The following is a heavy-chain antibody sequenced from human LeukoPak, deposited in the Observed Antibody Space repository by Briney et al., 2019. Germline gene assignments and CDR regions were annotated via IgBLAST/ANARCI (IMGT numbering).Heavy chain of an antibody. CDR3: ARATDTARGPDAFDI. Sequence: GASMKVSCKASGYTFTGYYIHWVRQAPGQGLEWMGRIIPILGIPNYAQKFQGRVTIAADESTSTAYMELSSLRSEDTAVYYCARATDTARGPDAFDIWGQGTMVTVSS. V-gene: IGHV1-69*04. D-gene: IGHD5-18*01. J-gene: IGHJ3*02. CDR1: GYTFTGYY. CDR2: IIPILGIP.